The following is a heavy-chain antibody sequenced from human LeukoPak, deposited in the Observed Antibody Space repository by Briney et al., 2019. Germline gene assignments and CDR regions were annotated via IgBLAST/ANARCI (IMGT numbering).Heavy chain of an antibody. Sequence: SETLSLTCTVSGGSISSYYWSWIRQPPGKGLEWIGYIYYSGSTNYNPSLKSRVTISVDTSKNQFSLKLSSVTAADTAVYYCARSRVYTPFEVGGWGQGTLVTVSS. CDR1: GGSISSYY. CDR2: IYYSGST. J-gene: IGHJ4*02. D-gene: IGHD3-16*01. CDR3: ARSRVYTPFEVGG. V-gene: IGHV4-59*08.